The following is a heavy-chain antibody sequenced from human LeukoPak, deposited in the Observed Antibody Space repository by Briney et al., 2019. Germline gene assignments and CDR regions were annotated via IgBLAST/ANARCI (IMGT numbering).Heavy chain of an antibody. CDR1: GGTFSSYA. CDR2: IIPIFGTA. V-gene: IGHV1-69*01. J-gene: IGHJ3*02. Sequence: SVKVSCKASGGTFSSYAISWVRQAPGQGLEWMGGIIPIFGTANYAQKFQGRVTITADESTSTAYMELSSLRSEDTAVYYCARDGYYDSSGYYYTGDAFDIWGQGTMVTVSS. D-gene: IGHD3-22*01. CDR3: ARDGYYDSSGYYYTGDAFDI.